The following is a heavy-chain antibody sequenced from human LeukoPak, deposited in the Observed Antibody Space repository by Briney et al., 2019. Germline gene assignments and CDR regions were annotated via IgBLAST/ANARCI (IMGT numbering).Heavy chain of an antibody. CDR1: GGSIRSYIYY. CDR2: VYFNGST. Sequence: SETLSLTCTVSGGSIRSYIYYWGWIRQPPGKGLEWIGSVYFNGSTYYNPSLKSRVTISVDTSKNQFSLKLSSVTAADTAVYYCARERDLLYYYMDVWGKGTTVTVSS. CDR3: ARERDLLYYYMDV. J-gene: IGHJ6*03. D-gene: IGHD1-26*01. V-gene: IGHV4-39*07.